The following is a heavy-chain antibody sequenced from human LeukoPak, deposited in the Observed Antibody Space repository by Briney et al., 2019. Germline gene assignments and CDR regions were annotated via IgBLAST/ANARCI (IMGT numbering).Heavy chain of an antibody. CDR1: GGSISSYY. Sequence: SETLSLTCTVSGGSISSYYWSWIRQPPGKGLEWIGYIYYSGSTNYNPSLKSRVTISVDTSKNQFFLNLSSVTAADTAVYYCARDPPFWAFDIWGQGTMVTVSS. CDR3: ARDPPFWAFDI. V-gene: IGHV4-59*12. J-gene: IGHJ3*02. D-gene: IGHD3-3*01. CDR2: IYYSGST.